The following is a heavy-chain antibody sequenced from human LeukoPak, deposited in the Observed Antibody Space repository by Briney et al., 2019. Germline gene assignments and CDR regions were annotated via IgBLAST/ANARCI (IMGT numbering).Heavy chain of an antibody. CDR3: ARENSNSWYLDY. D-gene: IGHD6-13*01. CDR1: GGSISGYY. J-gene: IGHJ4*02. CDR2: IYNSGST. V-gene: IGHV4-59*01. Sequence: SETLSLTCTVSGGSISGYYWSWIRQPPAKELEWIGYIYNSGSTNYNPSLKSRVTISVDTSKNQFSLKLSSVTAADTAVYYCARENSNSWYLDYWGQGTLVTVSS.